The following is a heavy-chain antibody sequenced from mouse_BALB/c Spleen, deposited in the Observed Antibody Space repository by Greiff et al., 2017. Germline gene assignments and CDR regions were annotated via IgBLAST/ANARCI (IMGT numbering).Heavy chain of an antibody. V-gene: IGHV1-4*02. CDR2: INPSSGYT. Sequence: QVQLQQSAAELVRPGASVKMSCKASGYTFTSYTMHWVKQRPGQGLEWIGYINPSSGYTEYNQKFKDKTTLTADKSSSTAYMQLSSLTSEDSAVYYCAGFDCDLNFDYWGQGTTLTVSS. CDR1: GYTFTSYT. J-gene: IGHJ2*01. CDR3: AGFDCDLNFDY. D-gene: IGHD2-4*01.